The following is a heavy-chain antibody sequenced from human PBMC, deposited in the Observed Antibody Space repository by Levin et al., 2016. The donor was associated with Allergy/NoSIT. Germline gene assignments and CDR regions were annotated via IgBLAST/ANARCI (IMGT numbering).Heavy chain of an antibody. J-gene: IGHJ4*02. CDR1: GYSFSSHW. D-gene: IGHD1-7*01. CDR3: AKQDGTSVPPHFDY. V-gene: IGHV5-51*01. Sequence: GGSLRLSCEGSGYSFSSHWIGWVRQKPGKGLEWMGIIYPGDSDTTYSPSFQGQVTISVDKSISTAYLHWNSLKASDTAIYYCAKQDGTSVPPHFDYWGQGTLVTVSS. CDR2: IYPGDSDT.